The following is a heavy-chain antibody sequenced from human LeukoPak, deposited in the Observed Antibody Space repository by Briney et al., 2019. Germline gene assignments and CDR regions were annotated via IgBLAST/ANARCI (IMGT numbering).Heavy chain of an antibody. Sequence: PGGSLRLSCAASGFTFSSYGMHWVRQAPGKGLEWVAVIWYDGSNKYYVDSVKGRFTISRDNSKNTLYLQMNSLRAEDTAVYYCARDGGSEKSDAFDIWGQGTMVTVSS. CDR3: ARDGGSEKSDAFDI. CDR2: IWYDGSNK. J-gene: IGHJ3*02. CDR1: GFTFSSYG. D-gene: IGHD3-16*01. V-gene: IGHV3-33*01.